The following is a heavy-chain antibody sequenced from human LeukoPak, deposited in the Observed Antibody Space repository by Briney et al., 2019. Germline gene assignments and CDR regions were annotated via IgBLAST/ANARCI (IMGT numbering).Heavy chain of an antibody. D-gene: IGHD3-22*01. Sequence: GRSLRLSCAASGFTFSSYAMHWVRQAPGKGLEWVAIISYDGSNKYYADSVRGRFTISRDNSKNTLYLQMNSLRAEDTAVYYCAKGPITMIVVVITTFDYWGQGTLVTVSS. V-gene: IGHV3-30*04. CDR2: ISYDGSNK. CDR3: AKGPITMIVVVITTFDY. J-gene: IGHJ4*02. CDR1: GFTFSSYA.